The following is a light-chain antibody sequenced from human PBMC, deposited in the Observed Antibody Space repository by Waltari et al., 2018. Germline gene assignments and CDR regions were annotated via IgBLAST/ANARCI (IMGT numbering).Light chain of an antibody. CDR2: KFS. CDR3: SQTTQLPRT. CDR1: QTLIHSDGNTY. V-gene: IGKV2-30*02. J-gene: IGKJ1*01. Sequence: VVVTQYPLSMSVTLGPAVSIACKSSQTLIHSDGNTYLNWFQQKPGQSPRRLICKFSRREAGVPDRFSGSGSGTEFTLRISRVEAEDVGFYYCSQTTQLPRTFGQGTKVEV.